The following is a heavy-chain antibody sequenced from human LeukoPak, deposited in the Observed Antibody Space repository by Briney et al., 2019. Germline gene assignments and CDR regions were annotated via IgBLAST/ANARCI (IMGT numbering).Heavy chain of an antibody. J-gene: IGHJ4*02. V-gene: IGHV3-30*03. CDR3: ARDQNYYGSGVGFGFDS. CDR1: GYTLSSYG. CDR2: ISYDGSNK. D-gene: IGHD3-10*01. Sequence: GGSLRLSCAASGYTLSSYGVHWVRQAPGKGLDWVAVISYDGSNKYYADSVRGRFTISRDNSKNTLYLQMNSLKSEDTAVYYCARDQNYYGSGVGFGFDSWGQGTLVTVSS.